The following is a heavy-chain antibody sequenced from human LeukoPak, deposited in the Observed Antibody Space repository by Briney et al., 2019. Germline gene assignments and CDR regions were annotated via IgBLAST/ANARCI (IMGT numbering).Heavy chain of an antibody. V-gene: IGHV4-59*12. J-gene: IGHJ6*03. Sequence: SETLSLTCTVSGGSISSYYWSWIRQPPGKGLEWIGYIYYSGSTNYNPSLKSRVTISVDTSKNQFSLKLSSVTAADTAVYYCARDGIQLWLGGYYYYYMDVWGKGTTVTVSS. CDR2: IYYSGST. CDR1: GGSISSYY. CDR3: ARDGIQLWLGGYYYYYMDV. D-gene: IGHD5-18*01.